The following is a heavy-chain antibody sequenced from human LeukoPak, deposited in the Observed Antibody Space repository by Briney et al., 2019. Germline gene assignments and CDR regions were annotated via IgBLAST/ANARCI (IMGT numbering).Heavy chain of an antibody. CDR3: ARDRGSGSYSAIDAFDI. J-gene: IGHJ3*02. D-gene: IGHD1-26*01. CDR1: GGSISSGSYY. V-gene: IGHV4-61*02. Sequence: PSQTLSLTCTASGGSISSGSYYWSWIRQPAGKGLEWIGRIYTSGSTNYNPSLKSRVTISVDTSKNQFSLKLSSVTAADTAVYYCARDRGSGSYSAIDAFDIWGQGTMVTVSS. CDR2: IYTSGST.